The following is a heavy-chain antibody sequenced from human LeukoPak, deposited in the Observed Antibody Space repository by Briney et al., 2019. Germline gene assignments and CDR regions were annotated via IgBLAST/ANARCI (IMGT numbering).Heavy chain of an antibody. D-gene: IGHD2-21*01. CDR2: ISSSAINT. V-gene: IGHV3-23*01. CDR3: AKLDCGGDCYSRNY. CDR1: GFAFNTYA. Sequence: GGSLRLSCAASGFAFNTYAMSWVRQAPGKGLDWVSAISSSAINTYYADSVKGRFTISRDNSKNTLYLQMNSLRAEDTAVYYCAKLDCGGDCYSRNYWGQGTLVTVSS. J-gene: IGHJ4*02.